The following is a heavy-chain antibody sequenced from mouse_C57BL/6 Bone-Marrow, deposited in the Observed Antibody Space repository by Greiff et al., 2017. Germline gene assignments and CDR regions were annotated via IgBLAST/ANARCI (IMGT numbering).Heavy chain of an antibody. D-gene: IGHD1-1*01. CDR3: ARWGYGNPWYFDV. Sequence: QVQLQQSGAELVKPGASVKLSCKASGYTFTSYWMQWVKQRPGQGLEWIGEIDPSDSYTNYNQKFKGKATLTVATSSSTAYMQLRSLTSEDSAVYYCARWGYGNPWYFDVWGTGTTVTVSS. CDR1: GYTFTSYW. CDR2: IDPSDSYT. V-gene: IGHV1-50*01. J-gene: IGHJ1*03.